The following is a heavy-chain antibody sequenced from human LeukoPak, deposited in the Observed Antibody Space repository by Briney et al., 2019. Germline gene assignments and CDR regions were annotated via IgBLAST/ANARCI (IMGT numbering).Heavy chain of an antibody. CDR1: GGSISSSIYY. Sequence: PSETLSLTCTVSGGSISSSIYYWGWIRQPPGKGLEWIVSMYYSGSTYYNLSLKSRVTISVDTSKNQFSLRLSSVTAADTAVYYCARHERDYGDFDYWGHGTLVTVSS. CDR3: ARHERDYGDFDY. CDR2: MYYSGST. D-gene: IGHD4-17*01. V-gene: IGHV4-39*01. J-gene: IGHJ4*01.